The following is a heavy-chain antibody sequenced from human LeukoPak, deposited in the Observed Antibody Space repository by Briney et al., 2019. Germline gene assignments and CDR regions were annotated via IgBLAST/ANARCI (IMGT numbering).Heavy chain of an antibody. CDR1: QFTFSRFA. Sequence: GGSLRLSCEASQFTFSRFAMSWIRQAPGTGLEWVSTLSGSGTATYYADSVKGRFTTFRDNSKDTLYLQMDNLRADDTAVYYCAKHLGSHSFLFYYMDVWGTGTSVIVS. D-gene: IGHD2-15*01. J-gene: IGHJ6*03. V-gene: IGHV3-23*01. CDR3: AKHLGSHSFLFYYMDV. CDR2: LSGSGTAT.